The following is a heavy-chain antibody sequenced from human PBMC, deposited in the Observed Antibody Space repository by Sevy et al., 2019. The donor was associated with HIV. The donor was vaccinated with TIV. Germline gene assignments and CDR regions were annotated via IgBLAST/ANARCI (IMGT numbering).Heavy chain of an antibody. Sequence: GGSLRLSCAASGFTLSSYWMSWVRQAPGKGLEWVANIKQDGSEKYYVDSVKGRFTISRDNAKNSLYLQRNSLRVEDTAAYYCARARAYYYDNSGYSFDYWGQGTLVTVSS. CDR3: ARARAYYYDNSGYSFDY. D-gene: IGHD3-22*01. CDR2: IKQDGSEK. V-gene: IGHV3-7*01. CDR1: GFTLSSYW. J-gene: IGHJ4*02.